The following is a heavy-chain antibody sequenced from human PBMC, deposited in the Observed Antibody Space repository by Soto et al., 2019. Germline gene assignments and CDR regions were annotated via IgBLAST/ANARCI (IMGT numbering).Heavy chain of an antibody. CDR3: ARADNKYSSSWYVGY. CDR1: GFTFISYG. CDR2: IWYDGSNK. J-gene: IGHJ4*02. Sequence: WGSLRLSCAASGFTFISYGMRWFRQSPCKGLEWVAVIWYDGSNKYYADSVKGRFTISRDNSKNTLYLQMNSLRAEDTAVYYCARADNKYSSSWYVGYWGQGTLVTV. V-gene: IGHV3-33*01. D-gene: IGHD6-13*01.